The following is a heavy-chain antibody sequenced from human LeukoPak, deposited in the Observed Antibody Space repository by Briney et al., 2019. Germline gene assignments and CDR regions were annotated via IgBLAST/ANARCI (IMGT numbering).Heavy chain of an antibody. CDR1: GFTFSSYG. V-gene: IGHV3-30*18. CDR2: ISYDGSNK. D-gene: IGHD1-26*01. J-gene: IGHJ4*02. CDR3: AKDYSGSYHLMDY. Sequence: GGSLRLSCAASGFTFSSYGMHWVRQAPGKGLEWVAVISYDGSNKYYADSVKGRFTISRDNSKNTLYLQMNSLRAEDTAVYHCAKDYSGSYHLMDYWGQGTLVTVSS.